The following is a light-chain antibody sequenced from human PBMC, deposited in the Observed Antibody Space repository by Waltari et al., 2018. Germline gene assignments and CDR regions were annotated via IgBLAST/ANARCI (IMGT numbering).Light chain of an antibody. V-gene: IGLV2-23*01. J-gene: IGLJ3*02. CDR1: SSDVGNYNL. CDR2: DDN. CDR3: CSYAGSYTWV. Sequence: QSALTQPASVSGSPGQSITISCTGTSSDVGNYNLVSWYQQYPGKAPKVMIYDDNRRPSGVSYRFSGSKSGKTASLTISGVQAEDEAYYYCCSYAGSYTWVFGGGTKLTVL.